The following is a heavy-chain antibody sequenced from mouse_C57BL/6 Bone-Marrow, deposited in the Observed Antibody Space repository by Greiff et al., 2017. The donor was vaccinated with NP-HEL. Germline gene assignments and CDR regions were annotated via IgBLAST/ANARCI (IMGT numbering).Heavy chain of an antibody. CDR1: GYTFTSYW. V-gene: IGHV1-52*01. D-gene: IGHD1-1*01. CDR2: IDPSDSET. Sequence: QVQLQQPGAELVRPGSSVKLSCKASGYTFTSYWMHWVKQRPIQGLEWIGNIDPSDSETHYNQKFKDKATLTVDKSSSTAYMQLSSLTSEDSAVYYCARKVCYYSDWYFDVWGTGTTVTVSS. CDR3: ARKVCYYSDWYFDV. J-gene: IGHJ1*03.